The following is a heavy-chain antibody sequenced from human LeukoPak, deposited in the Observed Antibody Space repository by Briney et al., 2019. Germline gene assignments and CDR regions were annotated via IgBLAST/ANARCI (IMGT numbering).Heavy chain of an antibody. D-gene: IGHD5-24*01. CDR1: GVTFGRFG. J-gene: IGHJ5*02. Sequence: GRSLRLSCAATGVTFGRFGEHGGRQAPGKRLEWVAVIWYDGSNEYYADSVKGRFTISRDNSKNTLYLQMNSLRAEDTAVYYCARQQKRDGYNQLNWFDPWGQGTLVTVSS. CDR2: IWYDGSNE. V-gene: IGHV3-33*01. CDR3: ARQQKRDGYNQLNWFDP.